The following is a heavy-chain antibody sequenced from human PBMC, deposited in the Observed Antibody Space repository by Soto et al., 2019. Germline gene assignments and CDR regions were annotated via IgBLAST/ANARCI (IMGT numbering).Heavy chain of an antibody. J-gene: IGHJ5*02. Sequence: GSLRLSCAASGFTVSSNYMSWVRQAPGKGLEWVSVIYSGGSTYYADSVKGRFTISRDNSKNTLYLQMNSLRAEDTAVYYCARVIAAAAPGWFDPWGQGTLVTVSS. CDR2: IYSGGST. CDR1: GFTVSSNY. D-gene: IGHD6-13*01. CDR3: ARVIAAAAPGWFDP. V-gene: IGHV3-53*01.